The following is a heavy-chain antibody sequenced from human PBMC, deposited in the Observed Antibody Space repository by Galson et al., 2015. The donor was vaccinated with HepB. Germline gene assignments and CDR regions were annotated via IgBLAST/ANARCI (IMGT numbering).Heavy chain of an antibody. CDR1: GYSFTSYW. J-gene: IGHJ3*02. D-gene: IGHD1-26*01. CDR2: IYPGDSDT. Sequence: QSGAEVKKPGESLKISCKGSGYSFTSYWIGWVRQMPGEGLEWMGIIYPGDSDTRYSPSFQGQVTISADKSISTAYLQWSSLKASDTAMYYCARLSSERATMRPKSPLDIWGQGTMVTVSS. V-gene: IGHV5-51*01. CDR3: ARLSSERATMRPKSPLDI.